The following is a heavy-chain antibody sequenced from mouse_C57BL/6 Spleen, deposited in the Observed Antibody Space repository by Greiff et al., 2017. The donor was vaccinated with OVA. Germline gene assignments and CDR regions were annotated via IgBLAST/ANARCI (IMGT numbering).Heavy chain of an antibody. CDR2: ISYDGSN. CDR1: GYSITSGYY. CDR3: ARGWLLRRVDY. V-gene: IGHV3-6*01. J-gene: IGHJ2*01. Sequence: DVKLQESGPGLVKPSQSLSLTCSVTGYSITSGYYWNWIRQFPGNKLEWMGYISYDGSNNYNPSLKNRISITRDTSKNQFFLKLNSVTTEDTATYYCARGWLLRRVDYWGQGTTLTVSS. D-gene: IGHD2-3*01.